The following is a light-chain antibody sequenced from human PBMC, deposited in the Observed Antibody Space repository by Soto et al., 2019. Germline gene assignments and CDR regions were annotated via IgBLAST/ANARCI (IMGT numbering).Light chain of an antibody. CDR2: DVS. V-gene: IGLV2-14*03. CDR3: SSYTSSSTVV. Sequence: SXLTQPASXSGXXGQSXXXXXXXXXXVIGGYNYVSWYQQHPGKGPKLMIYDVSSRPSGVSHRFSGSKSGDTASLTISGLQAEDEADYYCSSYTSSSTVVFGGGTK. CDR1: XXVIGGYNY. J-gene: IGLJ2*01.